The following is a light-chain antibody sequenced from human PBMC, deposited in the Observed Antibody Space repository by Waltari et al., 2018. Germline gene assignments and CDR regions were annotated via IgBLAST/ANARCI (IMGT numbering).Light chain of an antibody. CDR2: EDR. CDR1: ALPKKY. CDR3: YSTDSSGDFRI. V-gene: IGLV3-10*01. Sequence: SYELTQPPSVSVSPGQTARNTCSGNALPKKYAYWYQQKSGQAPVLVIYEDRKRPSGIPERFSGSSSGPMATLTISGAQVEDEADYYCYSTDSSGDFRIFGGGTKLTVL. J-gene: IGLJ2*01.